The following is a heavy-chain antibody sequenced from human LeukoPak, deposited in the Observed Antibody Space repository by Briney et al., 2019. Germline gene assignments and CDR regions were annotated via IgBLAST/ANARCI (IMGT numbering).Heavy chain of an antibody. CDR3: ARGPYDFWSGYLYYYYGMDV. Sequence: SETLSLTCTVSGGSISSYYWSWIRQPPGKGLEWIGYIYYSGSINYNPSLKSRVTISVDTSKNQFSLKLSSVTAADTAVYYCARGPYDFWSGYLYYYYGMDVWGQGTTVTVSS. J-gene: IGHJ6*02. V-gene: IGHV4-59*01. CDR2: IYYSGSI. D-gene: IGHD3-3*01. CDR1: GGSISSYY.